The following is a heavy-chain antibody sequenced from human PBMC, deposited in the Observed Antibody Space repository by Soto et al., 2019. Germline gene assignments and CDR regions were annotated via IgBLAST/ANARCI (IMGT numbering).Heavy chain of an antibody. J-gene: IGHJ6*03. D-gene: IGHD4-4*01. Sequence: SETLSLTCTVSGGSISSSSYYWGWIRQPPGKGLEWIGSIYYSGSTYYNPSLKSRVTISVDTSKNQFSLKLSSVTAADTAVYYCARGYSNYLSYYYYYMDVWGKGTTVTVSS. CDR2: IYYSGST. CDR3: ARGYSNYLSYYYYYMDV. CDR1: GGSISSSSYY. V-gene: IGHV4-39*01.